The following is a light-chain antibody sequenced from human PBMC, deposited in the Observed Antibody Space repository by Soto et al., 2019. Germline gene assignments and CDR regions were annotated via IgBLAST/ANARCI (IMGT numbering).Light chain of an antibody. CDR3: QHYNYWPPKT. CDR2: DAY. V-gene: IGKV3-15*01. CDR1: QSVSRY. J-gene: IGKJ1*01. Sequence: EIVLTQSPGTLSLSPGEGATLSCRAGQSVSRYLAWYQQKPGQAPRLLIYDAYTRATGIPARFSGSGSGTDFTLTISSLQSEDFAVYYCQHYNYWPPKTFGQGTKVDIK.